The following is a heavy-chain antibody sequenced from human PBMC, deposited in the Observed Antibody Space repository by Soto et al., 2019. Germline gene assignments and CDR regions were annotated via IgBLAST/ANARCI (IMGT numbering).Heavy chain of an antibody. CDR3: ARSEWLANAFDV. CDR2: INHSGST. D-gene: IGHD6-19*01. V-gene: IGHV4-34*01. CDR1: GGSFSDHY. Sequence: QVQLQQWGAGLLKPSETLSLTCAVYGGSFSDHYWTWIREPPGKGLEWIGEINHSGSTHYIPSLLRRFTLSVDTPKSQFTLSLSSVTAADTALYFCARSEWLANAFDVCGQGTMVIVSS. J-gene: IGHJ3*01.